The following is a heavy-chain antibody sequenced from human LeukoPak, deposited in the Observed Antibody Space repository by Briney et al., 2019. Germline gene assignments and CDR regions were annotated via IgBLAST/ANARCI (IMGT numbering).Heavy chain of an antibody. CDR1: CGSISCYY. J-gene: IGHJ4*02. V-gene: IGHV4-59*08. D-gene: IGHD6-6*01. CDR2: MYDSGST. Sequence: SGDPSPPLTVSCGSISCYYRELIPQPPREGLEWIGYMYDSGSTKYNPSLKSRVTISVDTSKNQFSLRLTSVTAADTAVYYCARHSGRDSSCPWGQGTLVTVSS. CDR3: ARHSGRDSSCP.